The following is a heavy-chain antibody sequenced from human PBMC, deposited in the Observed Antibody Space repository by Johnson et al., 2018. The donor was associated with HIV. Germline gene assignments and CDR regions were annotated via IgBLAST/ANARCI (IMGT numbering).Heavy chain of an antibody. CDR1: GFKYAAS. V-gene: IGHV3-23*04. Sequence: VQLVESGGGLVQPGGSLRVSCAASGFKYAASGLAFSNYAVKWVSHTPGGDGGTSFADSVRGRYIISRDNAKNTLYLEMKSLRVDDTAVYYCVRDDYAFHIWGQGTMVTVSS. CDR2: TPGGDGGT. J-gene: IGHJ3*02. D-gene: IGHD2-21*02. CDR3: VRDDYAFHI.